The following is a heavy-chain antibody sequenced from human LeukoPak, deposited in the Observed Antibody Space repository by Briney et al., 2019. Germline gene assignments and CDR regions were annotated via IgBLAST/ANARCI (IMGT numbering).Heavy chain of an antibody. Sequence: PGGSLRLSCAASGFTFSSYAMSWVRQAPGKGLEWVSLISGRADNIYYADSVRGRFTISRDNSKNTLYLQMNCLRAEDTAVYYCAKRTCSSTSCPNWFDPWGQGTLVTVSS. D-gene: IGHD2-2*01. J-gene: IGHJ5*02. CDR1: GFTFSSYA. V-gene: IGHV3-23*01. CDR3: AKRTCSSTSCPNWFDP. CDR2: ISGRADNI.